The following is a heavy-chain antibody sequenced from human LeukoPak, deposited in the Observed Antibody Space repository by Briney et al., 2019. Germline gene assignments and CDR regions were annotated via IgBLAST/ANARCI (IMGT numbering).Heavy chain of an antibody. Sequence: GGSLRLSCAASGFTFSGSALHWVRQASGKGLGWVAGIRSTANGYATAYAASVKGRFTISRDDSKNTAYLQMDSLKTEDTAVYYCTGNYYGSGSYADFDYWGQGTLVTVSS. J-gene: IGHJ4*02. D-gene: IGHD3-10*01. CDR1: GFTFSGSA. V-gene: IGHV3-73*01. CDR2: IRSTANGYAT. CDR3: TGNYYGSGSYADFDY.